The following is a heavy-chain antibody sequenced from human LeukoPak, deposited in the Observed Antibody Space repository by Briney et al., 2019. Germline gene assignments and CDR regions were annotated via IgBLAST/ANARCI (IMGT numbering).Heavy chain of an antibody. Sequence: ASVKVSCKSSGYXLSTYGIIWVRQAPGQGLEWMGCISGYNGNTNYAQKLQGRVTMTTDTSTSTAYMELRSLRSDDTAVYYCARRRSEEFDFDCWGQGTLVTVSS. J-gene: IGHJ4*02. CDR1: GYXLSTYG. V-gene: IGHV1-18*01. D-gene: IGHD6-19*01. CDR3: ARRRSEEFDFDC. CDR2: ISGYNGNT.